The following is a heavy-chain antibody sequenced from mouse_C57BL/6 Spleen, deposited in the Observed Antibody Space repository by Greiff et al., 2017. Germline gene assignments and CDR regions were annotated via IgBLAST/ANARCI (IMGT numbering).Heavy chain of an antibody. V-gene: IGHV2-9-1*01. CDR3: ARYYYGSSYEDAMDY. CDR1: GFSLTSYA. D-gene: IGHD1-1*01. J-gene: IGHJ4*01. CDR2: IWTGGGT. Sequence: QVQLKESGPGLVAPSQSLSITCTVSGFSLTSYAISWVRQPPGKGLEWLGVIWTGGGTNYNSALKSRLSISKNNSKSQVFLQMNSLQTDDTARYYCARYYYGSSYEDAMDYWGQGTSVTVSS.